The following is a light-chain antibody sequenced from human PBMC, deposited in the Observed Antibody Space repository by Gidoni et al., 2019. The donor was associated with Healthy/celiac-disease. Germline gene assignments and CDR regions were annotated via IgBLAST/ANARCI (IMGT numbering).Light chain of an antibody. Sequence: EIVMTQSPATLSVSPGERATLSCRASQRVSSNLAWYPQKPGQAPRLLLYGASTRATGIPARFSGSGSVTEFTLTISSRQSEDFAVYYCQQYNNWPITFXXXTRLEIK. CDR2: GAS. V-gene: IGKV3-15*01. J-gene: IGKJ5*01. CDR3: QQYNNWPIT. CDR1: QRVSSN.